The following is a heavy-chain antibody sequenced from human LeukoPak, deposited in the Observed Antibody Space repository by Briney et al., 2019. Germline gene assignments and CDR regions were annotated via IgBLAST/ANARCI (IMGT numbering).Heavy chain of an antibody. CDR2: IYYSGST. V-gene: IGHV4-39*01. Sequence: PSETLSLTCTVSGGSISSSSYYWGWIRQPPGKGLEWIGSIYYSGSTYYNPSLKSRVTISVDTSKNQFSLKLSSVTAADTVVYYCARRSDWFDPWGQGTLVTVSS. CDR3: ARRSDWFDP. J-gene: IGHJ5*02. CDR1: GGSISSSSYY.